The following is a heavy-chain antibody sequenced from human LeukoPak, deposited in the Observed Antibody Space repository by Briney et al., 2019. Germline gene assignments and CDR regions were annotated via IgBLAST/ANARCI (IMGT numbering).Heavy chain of an antibody. CDR3: TTYGSGRKFDY. CDR1: GFSFSDAW. J-gene: IGHJ4*02. Sequence: GGSLRLSCAASGFSFSDAWMSSVRQIPGKGLEWVGRIESKTDGGTTDYAAPVKGRFTISRDDSTNTLYLQMNSLKSEDTAVYYCTTYGSGRKFDYWGQGILVTVSS. V-gene: IGHV3-15*04. CDR2: IESKTDGGTT. D-gene: IGHD3-10*01.